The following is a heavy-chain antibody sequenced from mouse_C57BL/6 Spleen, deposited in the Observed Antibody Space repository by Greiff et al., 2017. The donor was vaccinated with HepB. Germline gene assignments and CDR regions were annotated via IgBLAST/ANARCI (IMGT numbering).Heavy chain of an antibody. D-gene: IGHD2-1*01. CDR1: GYTFTSYW. Sequence: VQLQQPGAELVRPGSSVKLSCKASGYTFTSYWMHWVKQRPIQGLEWIGNIDPSDSETHYNQKFKDKATLTVDKSSSTAYMQLSSLTSEDSAVYYCVRGGWYPWYFDVWGTGTTVTVSS. J-gene: IGHJ1*03. CDR2: IDPSDSET. V-gene: IGHV1-52*01. CDR3: VRGGWYPWYFDV.